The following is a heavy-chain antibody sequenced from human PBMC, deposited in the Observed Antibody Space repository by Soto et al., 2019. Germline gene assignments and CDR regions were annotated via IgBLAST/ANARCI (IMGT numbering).Heavy chain of an antibody. CDR3: AKEQSWKATDY. CDR1: GFTFSNYA. Sequence: EVQLLESGGGLVQPGGSLRLSCAASGFTFSNYAMSWVRQAPGRGLEWVSIISGTGGSTYYADSVKGRFTISRDNSKHTLYLQTNSLRAEDTALYYCAKEQSWKATDYWGQGTLVTIFS. J-gene: IGHJ4*02. CDR2: ISGTGGST. D-gene: IGHD1-1*01. V-gene: IGHV3-23*01.